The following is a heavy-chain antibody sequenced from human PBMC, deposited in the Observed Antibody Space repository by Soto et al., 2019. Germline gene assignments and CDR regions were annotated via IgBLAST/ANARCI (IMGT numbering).Heavy chain of an antibody. CDR1: GFTFSSYA. CDR2: IRGSGGST. CDR3: AKDTTTVTTYPDY. Sequence: EVQLLESGGGLVQPGGSLRLSCAASGFTFSSYAMSWVRQAPGKGLEWVSAIRGSGGSTYSADSVKGRFTISRDNSKNTLNLQMNSLSAEDTAVYYCAKDTTTVTTYPDYWGQGTLVTVSS. V-gene: IGHV3-23*01. J-gene: IGHJ4*02. D-gene: IGHD4-17*01.